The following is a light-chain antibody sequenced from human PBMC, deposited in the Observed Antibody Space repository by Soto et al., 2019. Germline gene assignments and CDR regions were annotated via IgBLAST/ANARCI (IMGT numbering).Light chain of an antibody. CDR3: QQCRNWPPFT. V-gene: IGKV3-15*01. CDR1: QSVSSN. Sequence: EIVLTQSPATLSVSPGESATLSCRASQSVSSNLAWYQQKPGQAPRLLIYGASTRATGIPARFSGSGSGTEFNLTISSLQSEDFAVYYCQQCRNWPPFTFGPGTKVDIK. J-gene: IGKJ3*01. CDR2: GAS.